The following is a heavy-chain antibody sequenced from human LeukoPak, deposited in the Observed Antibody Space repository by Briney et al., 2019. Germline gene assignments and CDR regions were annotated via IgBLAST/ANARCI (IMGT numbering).Heavy chain of an antibody. CDR2: IYYSGST. CDR1: GGSMSPYH. CDR3: ARFSTIFGGINVYWSFDL. Sequence: SSETLSLTCTVSGGSMSPYHWGWIRQPPGKGLEWTGYIYYSGSTNYNPSLKSRVTISVDTSKNQFSLKLTSVTAADTAVYHCARFSTIFGGINVYWSFDLWGRGTLVTVSS. D-gene: IGHD3-3*01. V-gene: IGHV4-59*12. J-gene: IGHJ2*01.